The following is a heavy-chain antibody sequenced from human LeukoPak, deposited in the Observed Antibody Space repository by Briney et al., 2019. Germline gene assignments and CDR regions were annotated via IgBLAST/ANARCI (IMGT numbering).Heavy chain of an antibody. CDR3: TRNTDTALHFDY. D-gene: IGHD5-18*01. J-gene: IGHJ4*02. CDR2: IRSKAYGGTP. V-gene: IGHV3-49*03. CDR1: GFIFGEYA. Sequence: GGSLRLSCTGSGFIFGEYAMSWFRQAPGKGLEWVGFIRSKAYGGTPDYAASVKGRFSISRDDSKSIAYLQMNSLKTEDTAVYYCTRNTDTALHFDYWGQGTLVTVSS.